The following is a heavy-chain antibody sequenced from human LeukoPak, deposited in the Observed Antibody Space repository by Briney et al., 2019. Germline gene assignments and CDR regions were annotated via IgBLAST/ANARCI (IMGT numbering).Heavy chain of an antibody. CDR2: ISGSGGST. Sequence: GGSLRLSCAASGFTFSSYAMSWVRQAPGRGLEWVSAISGSGGSTYYADSVKGRFTISRDNSKNTLYLQMNSLRAEDTAVYYCAKLVQWLVNYFDYWGQGTLVTVSS. V-gene: IGHV3-23*01. CDR1: GFTFSSYA. J-gene: IGHJ4*02. D-gene: IGHD6-19*01. CDR3: AKLVQWLVNYFDY.